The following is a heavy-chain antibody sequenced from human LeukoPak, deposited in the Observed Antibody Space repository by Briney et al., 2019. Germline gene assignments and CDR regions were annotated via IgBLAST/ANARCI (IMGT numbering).Heavy chain of an antibody. Sequence: SETLSLTCTVSGGSISSSSYYWGWIRQPPGEGLEWIGSIYYGGSTYYNPSLKSRVTISVDTSKNQFSLKLSSVTAADTAVYYCARERVGCSSTSCYDLFDYWGQGTLVTVSS. J-gene: IGHJ4*02. CDR3: ARERVGCSSTSCYDLFDY. V-gene: IGHV4-39*02. CDR1: GGSISSSSYY. CDR2: IYYGGST. D-gene: IGHD2-2*01.